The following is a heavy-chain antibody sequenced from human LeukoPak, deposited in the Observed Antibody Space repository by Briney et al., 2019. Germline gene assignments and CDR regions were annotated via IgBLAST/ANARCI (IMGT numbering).Heavy chain of an antibody. V-gene: IGHV1-18*01. CDR3: ARKYSSSWYPGMYYYYYGMDV. J-gene: IGHJ6*02. CDR2: ISAYNGNT. D-gene: IGHD6-13*01. Sequence: ASVKVSCEASGYTFTSYGISWVRQAPGQGLEWMGWISAYNGNTNYAQKLQGRVTMTTDTSTSTAYMELRSLRSDDTAVYYCARKYSSSWYPGMYYYYYGMDVWGQGTTVTVSS. CDR1: GYTFTSYG.